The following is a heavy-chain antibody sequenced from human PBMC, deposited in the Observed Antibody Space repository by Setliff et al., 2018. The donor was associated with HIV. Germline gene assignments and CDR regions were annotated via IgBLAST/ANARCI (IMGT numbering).Heavy chain of an antibody. CDR3: ASAAYYHDSTGYQADH. Sequence: SVKVSCKASGGTFRNYAISWVRQAPGQGLEWVGGIIPIVGTPHYAQKFQGRVTITADESTNTAYMELSSLRSEDTAIYFCASAAYYHDSTGYQADHWGQGTLVTVSS. CDR1: GGTFRNYA. J-gene: IGHJ5*02. V-gene: IGHV1-69*13. CDR2: IIPIVGTP. D-gene: IGHD3-22*01.